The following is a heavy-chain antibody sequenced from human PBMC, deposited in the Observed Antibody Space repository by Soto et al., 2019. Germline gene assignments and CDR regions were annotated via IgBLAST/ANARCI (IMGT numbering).Heavy chain of an antibody. Sequence: QVQLQESGPKLVKPSQTLSLTCSVSGGSISTVGHYWTWIRQPPGKGLEWIGSIYHTGSTYYSKSLRSRLTMSVDTSKSQFSLRLSSVTAADTAVYYCARATGTLRSRNCDYWGQGSLVTVSS. CDR3: ARATGTLRSRNCDY. J-gene: IGHJ4*02. D-gene: IGHD1-1*01. CDR2: IYHTGST. CDR1: GGSISTVGHY. V-gene: IGHV4-31*03.